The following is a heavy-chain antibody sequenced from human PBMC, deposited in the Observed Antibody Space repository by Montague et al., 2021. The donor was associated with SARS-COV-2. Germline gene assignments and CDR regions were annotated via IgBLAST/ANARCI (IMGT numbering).Heavy chain of an antibody. V-gene: IGHV4-4*02. D-gene: IGHD3-16*01. CDR3: ARVGVWDGHVGLSRVYHFDX. Sequence: SETLSLTCAVSGASISSNNWWSWVRQPPGKGLEWIGEIYHSGSTNYNPSLKSRVIISVDKSKNQLSLKLSSVTAADTAVYYCARVGVWDGHVGLSRVYHFDXWGQGRLVTVSS. J-gene: IGHJ4*02. CDR1: GASISSNNW. CDR2: IYHSGST.